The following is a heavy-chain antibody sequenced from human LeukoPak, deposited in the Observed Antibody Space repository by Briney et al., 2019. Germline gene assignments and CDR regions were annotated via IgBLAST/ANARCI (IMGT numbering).Heavy chain of an antibody. D-gene: IGHD2-2*01. J-gene: IGHJ6*04. CDR2: INHSGSN. Sequence: SETLSLTCAVYGGSFSGYYWSWIRQPPGKGLEWIGEINHSGSNNYNPSLKSRVTISVDTSKNQFSLKLSSVTAADTAVYYCARLRLGYCSSTSCHLVSDYYGMDVWGKGTTVTVSS. CDR3: ARLRLGYCSSTSCHLVSDYYGMDV. V-gene: IGHV4-34*01. CDR1: GGSFSGYY.